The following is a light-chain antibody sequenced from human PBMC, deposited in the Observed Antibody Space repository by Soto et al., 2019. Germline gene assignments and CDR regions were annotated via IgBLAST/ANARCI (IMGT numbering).Light chain of an antibody. V-gene: IGLV2-8*01. J-gene: IGLJ1*01. CDR2: GVN. Sequence: QSALTQPPSASGSPGQSVTISCTGTSSDVGAYDYVSWHQQHPGKAPKVIIYGVNKRPSGVPDRFSGSMSGNTASLTVSGLQAEDEADYYCSSYAGTNNYVFGIGTKLTVL. CDR1: SSDVGAYDY. CDR3: SSYAGTNNYV.